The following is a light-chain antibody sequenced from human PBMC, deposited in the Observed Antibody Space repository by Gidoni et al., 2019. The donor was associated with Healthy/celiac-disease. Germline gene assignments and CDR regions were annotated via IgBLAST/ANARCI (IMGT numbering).Light chain of an antibody. CDR1: QSVSSSY. J-gene: IGKJ5*01. CDR2: GAS. V-gene: IGKV3-20*01. Sequence: EIVLTQSPGTLSLSPGERATLPCRASQSVSSSYLAWYQQKPGQAPRLLIYGASSRATGIPDRFSGSGSGTDFTLTISRLEPEDFAVYYCQQYGSPPITFXQXTRLEIK. CDR3: QQYGSPPIT.